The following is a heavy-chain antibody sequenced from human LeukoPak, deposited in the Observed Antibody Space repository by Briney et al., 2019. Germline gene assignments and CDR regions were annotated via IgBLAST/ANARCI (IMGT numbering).Heavy chain of an antibody. D-gene: IGHD2-21*01. J-gene: IGHJ6*03. CDR3: ARDVVPYYYYYMDV. V-gene: IGHV3-30*04. CDR2: ISYDGSNK. CDR1: GFTFSSYT. Sequence: RRSLRLSGAASGFTFSSYTMHWVRQDPGKGLEWVAVISYDGSNKYYADSVTGRFTISRENSKNTLYLQMISLRTEDTAVYYSARDVVPYYYYYMDVWGKGTTVTVSS.